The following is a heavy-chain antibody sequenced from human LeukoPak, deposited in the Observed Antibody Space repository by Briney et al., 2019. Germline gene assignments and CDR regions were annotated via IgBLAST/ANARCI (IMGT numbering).Heavy chain of an antibody. CDR1: GFTFSSYG. D-gene: IGHD4-11*01. CDR2: IWYDGSNK. J-gene: IGHJ5*02. V-gene: IGHV3-33*08. Sequence: GRSLRLSCAASGFTFSSYGMHWVRQAPGKGLEWVAVIWYDGSNKYYADSVKGRFTISRNNSKNTLYLQMNSLRAEDTAVYYCARDLQATVTPVFEFDPWGQGSLVTVSS. CDR3: ARDLQATVTPVFEFDP.